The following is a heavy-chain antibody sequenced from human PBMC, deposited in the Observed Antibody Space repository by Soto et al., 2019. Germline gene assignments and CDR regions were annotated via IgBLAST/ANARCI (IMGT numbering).Heavy chain of an antibody. J-gene: IGHJ4*02. Sequence: QITLKESGPTLVKPTQTLTLTCTFSGFSLSTSGVGVGWIRQPPGKALEWLALIYWNDDKRYSPSLKSRLTITNVTSKDQVVLTMTNMDPVDTATYYCAHALDSGYDRDYFGFWGQGTLVTVSS. CDR2: IYWNDDK. D-gene: IGHD5-12*01. CDR1: GFSLSTSGVG. V-gene: IGHV2-5*01. CDR3: AHALDSGYDRDYFGF.